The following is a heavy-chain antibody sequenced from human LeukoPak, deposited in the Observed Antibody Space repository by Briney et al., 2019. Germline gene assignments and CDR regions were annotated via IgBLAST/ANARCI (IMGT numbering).Heavy chain of an antibody. Sequence: GGSLRLSCAASGFTFSSYWMSWVRQAPGKRLEWVANIKQDGSEKYYVDSVKGRFTISRDNAKNSLYLQMNSLRAEDTAVYYCARADYDYVWGSYRQYYFDYWGQGTLVTVSS. V-gene: IGHV3-7*01. CDR3: ARADYDYVWGSYRQYYFDY. D-gene: IGHD3-16*02. CDR1: GFTFSSYW. J-gene: IGHJ4*02. CDR2: IKQDGSEK.